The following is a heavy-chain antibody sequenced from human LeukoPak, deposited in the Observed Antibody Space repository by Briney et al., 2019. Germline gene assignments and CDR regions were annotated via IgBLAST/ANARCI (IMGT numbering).Heavy chain of an antibody. CDR3: AREMNYGDYFDY. D-gene: IGHD4-17*01. CDR1: GFTFSTYV. CDR2: IWYDGSKK. Sequence: GGSLRLSCAAPGFTFSTYVMHWVRQAPGKGLEWVAVIWYDGSKKDYADSVKGRFTISRDNSKNTLYLQMNSLRAEDTAVYYCAREMNYGDYFDYWGQGTLVTVSS. V-gene: IGHV3-33*01. J-gene: IGHJ4*02.